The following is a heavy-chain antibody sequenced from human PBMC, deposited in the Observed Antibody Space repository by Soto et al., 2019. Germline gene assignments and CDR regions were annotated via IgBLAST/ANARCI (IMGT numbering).Heavy chain of an antibody. Sequence: GGSLRLSCAASGFTFSSYSMNWVRQAPGKGLEWVSYISSSSSTIYYADSVKGRFTISRDNAKNSLYLQMNSLRAEDTAVYYCAGTDATLRYFDWLSAVGKYYYMDVWGKGTTVTVSS. D-gene: IGHD3-9*01. CDR2: ISSSSSTI. CDR1: GFTFSSYS. J-gene: IGHJ6*03. V-gene: IGHV3-48*01. CDR3: AGTDATLRYFDWLSAVGKYYYMDV.